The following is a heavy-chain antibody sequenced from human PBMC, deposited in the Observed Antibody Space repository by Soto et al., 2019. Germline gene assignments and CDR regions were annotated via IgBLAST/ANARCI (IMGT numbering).Heavy chain of an antibody. CDR3: ARYDDYIHYDH. D-gene: IGHD4-4*01. V-gene: IGHV3-33*01. CDR2: IWFDGKTT. J-gene: IGHJ5*02. CDR1: GFFFSNWR. Sequence: QVQLVESGGGVVQPGGSLRLSCVASGFFFSNWRMHWVRQAPGEGLEWVSAIWFDGKTTDYADSVKGRFTISRDNAKNTLYLQMNSLRTEDTAIYYCARYDDYIHYDHWGQGTLVTVSS.